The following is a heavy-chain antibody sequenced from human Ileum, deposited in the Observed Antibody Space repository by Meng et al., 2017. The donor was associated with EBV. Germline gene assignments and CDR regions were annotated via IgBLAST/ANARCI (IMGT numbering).Heavy chain of an antibody. Sequence: QLKESGPGPVNLSETLPLTCTVPGAPINSSSYYWGWIRQPPGKGLEWIGSIYYSGRTYYNPSLKSRVTISVDTSKNQFSLKLSSVTAADTAVYYCARPIAAAGWFDPWGQGTLVTVSS. J-gene: IGHJ5*02. V-gene: IGHV4-39*01. CDR1: GAPINSSSYY. CDR2: IYYSGRT. CDR3: ARPIAAAGWFDP. D-gene: IGHD6-13*01.